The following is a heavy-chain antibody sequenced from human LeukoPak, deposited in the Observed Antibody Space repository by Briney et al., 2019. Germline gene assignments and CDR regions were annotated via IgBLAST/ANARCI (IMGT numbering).Heavy chain of an antibody. J-gene: IGHJ4*02. CDR3: ARGYCSGGSCYSGGVIDY. CDR1: GGSISSSNW. Sequence: PSETLSLTCAVSGGSISSSNWWSWVRQPPGEGLEWIGEIYHSGSTNYNPSLKSRVTISGDKSKNQFSLKLSSVTAADTAVYYCARGYCSGGSCYSGGVIDYWGQGTLVTVSS. CDR2: IYHSGST. V-gene: IGHV4-4*02. D-gene: IGHD2-15*01.